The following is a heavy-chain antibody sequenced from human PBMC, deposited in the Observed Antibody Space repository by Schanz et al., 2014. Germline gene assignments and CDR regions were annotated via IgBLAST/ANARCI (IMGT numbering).Heavy chain of an antibody. CDR3: ARANYRRKINFDY. V-gene: IGHV3-33*01. CDR1: GFPLGGYA. Sequence: QVQLVESGGAWFRFGSPLDFPCLRLGFPLGGYALPWARKVPGKGLEWVAVIWYDENNKYYADSVKGRFTMSRDNSKNTLYLQMNSLRAEDTAVYYCARANYRRKINFDYWGRGTLVTVSS. D-gene: IGHD3-10*01. J-gene: IGHJ4*02. CDR2: IWYDENNK.